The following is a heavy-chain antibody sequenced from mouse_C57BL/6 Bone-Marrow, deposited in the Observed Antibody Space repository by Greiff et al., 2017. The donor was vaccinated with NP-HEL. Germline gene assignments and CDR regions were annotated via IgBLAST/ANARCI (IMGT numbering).Heavy chain of an antibody. D-gene: IGHD1-1*01. Sequence: VQLKESGGGLVQPKGSLKLSCAASGFSFNTYAMNWVRQAPGKGLEWVARIRSKSNNYATYYADSVKDRFTISRDDSESMLYLQMNNLKTEDTAMYYCGRRRRGSSWYFDVWGTGTTVTVSS. J-gene: IGHJ1*03. CDR3: GRRRRGSSWYFDV. V-gene: IGHV10-1*01. CDR1: GFSFNTYA. CDR2: IRSKSNNYAT.